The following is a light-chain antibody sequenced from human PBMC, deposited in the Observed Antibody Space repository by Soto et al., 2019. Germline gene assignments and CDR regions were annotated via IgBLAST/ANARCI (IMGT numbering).Light chain of an antibody. CDR2: AAS. Sequence: DVQMTQSPSSLSASVGDRVTITCRASQSVGSYLNWYQHKPGKAPNLIIYAASTLQSGVPSRFSGSGSGTDFTLTVSVLQPEDFATYYCQQMYLTPYPFGQGTKLEIK. CDR1: QSVGSY. CDR3: QQMYLTPYP. V-gene: IGKV1-39*01. J-gene: IGKJ2*01.